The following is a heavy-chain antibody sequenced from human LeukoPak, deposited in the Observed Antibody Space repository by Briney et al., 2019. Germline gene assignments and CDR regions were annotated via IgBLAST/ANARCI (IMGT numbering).Heavy chain of an antibody. J-gene: IGHJ4*02. CDR2: ISYDGSNK. CDR1: GFTFSSYA. Sequence: GGSLRLSCAASGFTFSSYAMHWVRQAPGKGLEWVAVISYDGSNKYYADSVKGRFTISRDNSKNTLYLQMNSLRAEDTAVHYCARAMIVVVITKGLDYWGQGTLVTVSS. D-gene: IGHD3-22*01. CDR3: ARAMIVVVITKGLDY. V-gene: IGHV3-30-3*01.